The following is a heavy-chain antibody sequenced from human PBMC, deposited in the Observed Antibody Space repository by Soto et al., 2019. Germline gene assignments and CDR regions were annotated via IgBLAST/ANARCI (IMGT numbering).Heavy chain of an antibody. CDR1: GFTFRSYA. D-gene: IGHD4-17*01. V-gene: IGHV3-23*01. J-gene: IGHJ5*02. CDR3: AKDAISGDGIWLMDS. Sequence: GGSLRLSCAASGFTFRSYAMTWARQAPGKGLEWVSSLLRSGSSAYYADSVRGRFTISSDTSANSLYLQMDNLRAEDTAIYYCAKDAISGDGIWLMDSWGQGTVVTVSS. CDR2: LLRSGSSA.